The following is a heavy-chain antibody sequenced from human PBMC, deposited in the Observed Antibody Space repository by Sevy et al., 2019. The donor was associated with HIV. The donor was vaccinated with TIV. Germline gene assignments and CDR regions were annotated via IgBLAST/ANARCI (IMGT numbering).Heavy chain of an antibody. Sequence: GGSLRLSCAASGFTFDDYAMHWVRQAPGKGLEWVSGISWNSGSIGYADSVKGRFTISRDNAKNSLYLQMNSLRAEDTALYYSAKDWVGVYYYYYMDVWGKGTTVTVSS. D-gene: IGHD3-16*01. CDR1: GFTFDDYA. V-gene: IGHV3-9*01. J-gene: IGHJ6*03. CDR2: ISWNSGSI. CDR3: AKDWVGVYYYYYMDV.